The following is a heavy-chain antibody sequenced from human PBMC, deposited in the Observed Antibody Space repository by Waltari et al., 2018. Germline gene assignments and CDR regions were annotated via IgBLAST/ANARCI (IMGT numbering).Heavy chain of an antibody. CDR2: MTSDERTI. CDR1: GLNFRVYS. J-gene: IGHJ3*01. CDR3: ARSVEGAFDV. V-gene: IGHV3-48*01. Sequence: EVQLGESGGGLVQPGGCGGLSCAASGLNFRVYSMNWVRQAPGKGLEWVSYMTSDERTIYYADSVEGRFTISRDNAKGSVYLQMNSLRAEDTAVYYCARSVEGAFDVWGQGTMVTVSS.